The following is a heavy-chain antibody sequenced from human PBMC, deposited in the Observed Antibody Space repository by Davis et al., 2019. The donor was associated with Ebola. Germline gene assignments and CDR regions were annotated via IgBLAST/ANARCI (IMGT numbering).Heavy chain of an antibody. D-gene: IGHD2-2*01. Sequence: AASVKVSCKASGYTFTSYGFSWVRQAPGQGLEWMGWISAYNGNTHYVQKPQDRVTMTTDTFTSTAYMELRSLRSDDTAVYYCARVLCSTTSCFEGYIYGMDVWGQGTTVTVSS. J-gene: IGHJ6*02. CDR2: ISAYNGNT. V-gene: IGHV1-18*01. CDR3: ARVLCSTTSCFEGYIYGMDV. CDR1: GYTFTSYG.